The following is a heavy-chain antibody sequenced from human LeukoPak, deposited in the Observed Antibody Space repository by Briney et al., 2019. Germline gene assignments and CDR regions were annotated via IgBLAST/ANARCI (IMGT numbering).Heavy chain of an antibody. Sequence: PSETLSLTCTVSGDSIDSSSFYWGWVRQSPGRGLEWIGSIYYSGSTYYNPSLKSRIIVSVDTSKNQFSLKMKSTTAADTAVYYCARRPGEILTGTNWFDPWGQGALVTVSS. J-gene: IGHJ5*02. CDR2: IYYSGST. D-gene: IGHD3-9*01. V-gene: IGHV4-39*07. CDR1: GDSIDSSSFY. CDR3: ARRPGEILTGTNWFDP.